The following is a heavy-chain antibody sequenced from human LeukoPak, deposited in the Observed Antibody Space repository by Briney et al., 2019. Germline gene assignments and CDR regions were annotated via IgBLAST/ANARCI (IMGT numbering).Heavy chain of an antibody. Sequence: GGSLRLSCAASGFTFSSYEMHWVRQPPGKGLEWVSYISSSDSTIYYADSVKGRFTISRDNAKNSLYLQMNSLRAEDTAVYYCARDYGGSSPFDYWGQGTLVTVSS. J-gene: IGHJ4*02. CDR3: ARDYGGSSPFDY. CDR1: GFTFSSYE. CDR2: ISSSDSTI. V-gene: IGHV3-48*03. D-gene: IGHD4-23*01.